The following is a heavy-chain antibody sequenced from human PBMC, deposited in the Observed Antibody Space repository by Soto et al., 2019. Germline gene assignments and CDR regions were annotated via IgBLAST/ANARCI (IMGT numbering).Heavy chain of an antibody. V-gene: IGHV1-69*01. Sequence: QVQLVQSGAEVKKPGSSVKVSCKASGGTFSSYAISWVRQAPGQGLEWMGGIIPIFGTANYAQKFQGRVTITADESTSTAYMELSSLRSEDTAVYYCARDLTKVTTLYYYGMDGWGQGTTVTVSS. J-gene: IGHJ6*02. CDR2: IIPIFGTA. CDR3: ARDLTKVTTLYYYGMDG. CDR1: GGTFSSYA. D-gene: IGHD4-17*01.